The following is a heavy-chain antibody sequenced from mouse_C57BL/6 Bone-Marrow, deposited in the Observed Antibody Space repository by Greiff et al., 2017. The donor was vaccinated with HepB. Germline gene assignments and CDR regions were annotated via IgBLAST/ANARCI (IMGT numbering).Heavy chain of an antibody. CDR3: ARGYDYPAWFAY. V-gene: IGHV1-82*01. CDR1: GYAFSSSW. Sequence: VMLVESGPELVKPGASVKISCKASGYAFSSSWMNWVKQRPGKGLEWIGRIYPGDGDTNYNGKFKGKATLTADKSSSTAYMQLSSLTSEDSAVYFCARGYDYPAWFAYWGQGTLVTVSA. D-gene: IGHD2-4*01. J-gene: IGHJ3*01. CDR2: IYPGDGDT.